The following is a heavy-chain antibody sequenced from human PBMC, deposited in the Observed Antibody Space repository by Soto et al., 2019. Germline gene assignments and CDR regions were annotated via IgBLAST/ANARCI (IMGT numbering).Heavy chain of an antibody. CDR1: GGSISSSSYY. Sequence: PSETLSLTCTVSGGSISSSSYYWGWIRQPPGKGLEWIGSIYYSGSTYYNPSLKSRVTISVDTSKNQFSLKLSSVTAADTAVYYCTRLNGNHIISYYDFWSGYYVAGGVDYGGQGTLVTVSS. D-gene: IGHD3-3*01. V-gene: IGHV4-39*01. CDR2: IYYSGST. CDR3: TRLNGNHIISYYDFWSGYYVAGGVDY. J-gene: IGHJ4*02.